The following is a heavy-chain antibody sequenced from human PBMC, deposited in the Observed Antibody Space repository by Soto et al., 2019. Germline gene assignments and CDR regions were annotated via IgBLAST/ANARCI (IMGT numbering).Heavy chain of an antibody. CDR3: ARGWGSSSRPYYFDY. D-gene: IGHD6-13*01. V-gene: IGHV1-2*04. CDR1: GYTFTGCY. CDR2: INPNSGGT. Sequence: ASVKVSCKASGYTFTGCYMHWVRQAPGQGLEWMGWINPNSGGTNYAQKFQGWVTMTRDTSISTAYMELSRLRSDDTAVYYCARGWGSSSRPYYFDYWGQGTLVTVSS. J-gene: IGHJ4*02.